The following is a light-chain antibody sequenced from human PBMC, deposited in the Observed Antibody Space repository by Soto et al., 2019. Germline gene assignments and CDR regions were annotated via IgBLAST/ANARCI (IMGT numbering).Light chain of an antibody. CDR1: SSDIGAYDY. CDR3: SSYTNINTRACV. J-gene: IGLJ1*01. CDR2: EVT. V-gene: IGLV2-14*01. Sequence: QSVLTQPASVSGSPGQSITVSCTGTSSDIGAYDYVSWYQQHPGKAPKVIISEVTDRPSGVSNRFSGSKSGNTASLTISGLQAEDEAEYYCSSYTNINTRACVFGTGTKLTVL.